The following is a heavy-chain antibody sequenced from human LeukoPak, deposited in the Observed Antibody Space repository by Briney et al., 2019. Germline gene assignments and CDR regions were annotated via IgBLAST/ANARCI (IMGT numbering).Heavy chain of an antibody. V-gene: IGHV1-46*01. Sequence: ASVKVSCKASGYTFTSYYMHWVRQAPGQGLEWMGIINPSGGSTSYAQKFQGRVTMTTDTSTNTAYMELRSLRSDDTAVYYCARDYPVAGGEDCFDPWGQGTLVTVSS. D-gene: IGHD6-19*01. CDR3: ARDYPVAGGEDCFDP. J-gene: IGHJ5*02. CDR2: INPSGGST. CDR1: GYTFTSYY.